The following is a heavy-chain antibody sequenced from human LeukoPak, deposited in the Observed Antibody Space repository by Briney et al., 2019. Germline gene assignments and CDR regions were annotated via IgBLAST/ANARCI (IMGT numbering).Heavy chain of an antibody. V-gene: IGHV4-59*01. D-gene: IGHD6-19*01. CDR2: IYYSGST. CDR3: ARGAQYSSGRYTAHYYYYMDV. CDR1: GGSISSYY. Sequence: SETLSLTCTVSGGSISSYYWSWIRQPPGKGLEWIGHIYYSGSTNYNPSLKSRVTISVDTSKNQFSLKLSSVTAADTAVYYCARGAQYSSGRYTAHYYYYMDVWGKGTTVTVSS. J-gene: IGHJ6*03.